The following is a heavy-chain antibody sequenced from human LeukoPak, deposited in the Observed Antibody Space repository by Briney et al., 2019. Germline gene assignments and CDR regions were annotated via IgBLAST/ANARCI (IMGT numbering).Heavy chain of an antibody. CDR1: VDSVSSNSVT. J-gene: IGHJ5*02. V-gene: IGHV6-1*01. CDR2: TYYRSTWYN. D-gene: IGHD2-2*01. Sequence: SQTLSLTCAISVDSVSSNSVTWNWIRQAPSKGLEWLGRTYYRSTWYNDYAVSVRGRITVNPDTSKNQFSLHLNSVTPEDTAVYYCARRLTQYDCFDPWGQGILVTVSS. CDR3: ARRLTQYDCFDP.